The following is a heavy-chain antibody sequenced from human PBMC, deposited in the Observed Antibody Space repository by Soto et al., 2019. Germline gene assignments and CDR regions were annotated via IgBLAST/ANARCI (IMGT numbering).Heavy chain of an antibody. Sequence: ASVKVSCKASGYTFTSYAMHWVRQAPGQGLEWMGWMNPHNGNTGYAQKFQGRVTMTRNTSTTTAYMELSSLRFEDTAMYYCARGPGSSSKIDYWGQGTLVTVSS. J-gene: IGHJ4*02. D-gene: IGHD6-6*01. CDR1: GYTFTSYA. CDR2: MNPHNGNT. V-gene: IGHV1-8*02. CDR3: ARGPGSSSKIDY.